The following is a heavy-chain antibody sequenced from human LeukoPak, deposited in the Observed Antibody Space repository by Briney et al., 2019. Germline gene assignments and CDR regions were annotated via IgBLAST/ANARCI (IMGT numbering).Heavy chain of an antibody. D-gene: IGHD3-22*01. CDR2: INPNSGGT. J-gene: IGHJ4*02. CDR1: GYTFTGYY. V-gene: IGHV1-2*06. Sequence: GASVKVSCKASGYTFTGYYMHWVRQAPGQGLEWMGRINPNSGGTNYAQKFQGRVTMTRDTSISTAYMELGRLRSDDTAVYYCARDSYYYDSSGYYYYFDYWGQGTLVTVSS. CDR3: ARDSYYYDSSGYYYYFDY.